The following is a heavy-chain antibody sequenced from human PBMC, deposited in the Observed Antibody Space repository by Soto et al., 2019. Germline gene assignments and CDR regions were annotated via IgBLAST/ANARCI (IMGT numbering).Heavy chain of an antibody. CDR1: GFTFSSYG. D-gene: IGHD4-17*01. CDR2: IWYDGSNK. Sequence: QVQLVESGGGVVQPGRSLRLSCAASGFTFSSYGMHWVRQAPGKGLEWVAVIWYDGSNKYYADSVKGRFTISRDNSKNTLYLQMNSLRAEDTAVYYCARDPMTTVNTTREDAFDIWGQGTMVTVSS. V-gene: IGHV3-33*01. J-gene: IGHJ3*02. CDR3: ARDPMTTVNTTREDAFDI.